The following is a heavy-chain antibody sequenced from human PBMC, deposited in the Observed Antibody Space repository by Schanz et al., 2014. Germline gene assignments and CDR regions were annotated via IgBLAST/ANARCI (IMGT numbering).Heavy chain of an antibody. J-gene: IGHJ4*02. CDR3: AKDATHIDIVLVPTAIDY. Sequence: EVQLVESGGGLVQPGRSLRLSCAASGFTFSNYAMHWVRQAPGKGLEWVSDISCSGSSRYYGDSVKGRFTISRDNSKNTLYLHMNILRSEDTAVDYCAKDATHIDIVLVPTAIDYWGQGTLVTVSS. V-gene: IGHV3-23*04. CDR2: ISCSGSSR. D-gene: IGHD2-2*01. CDR1: GFTFSNYA.